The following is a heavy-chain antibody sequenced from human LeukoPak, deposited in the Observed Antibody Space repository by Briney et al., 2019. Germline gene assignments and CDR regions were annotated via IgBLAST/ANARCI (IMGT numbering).Heavy chain of an antibody. V-gene: IGHV3-53*01. J-gene: IGHJ4*02. CDR2: IYSGGST. CDR1: GFSVGNNY. D-gene: IGHD6-13*01. Sequence: GGSLRLSCTVSGFSVGNNYMNWLRQAPGRGLEWVSLIYSGGSTHYADSVKGRFTISRDNSKNTLYLQMNSLRTEDTAVYYCARGTPGIAESVSGGWGQGTLVTVSS. CDR3: ARGTPGIAESVSGG.